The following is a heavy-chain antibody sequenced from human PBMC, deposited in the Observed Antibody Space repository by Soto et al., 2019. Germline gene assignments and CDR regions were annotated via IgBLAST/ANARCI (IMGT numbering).Heavy chain of an antibody. CDR1: GGSISSGGYY. CDR2: IYYSGST. D-gene: IGHD4-17*01. Sequence: QVQLQESGPGLVKPSQTLSLTCTVSGGSISSGGYYWSWIRQHPGKGLEWIGYIYYSGSTYYNPSLKSRVTIAVDTSKNHFSLKLSSVTAADTAVYYCARGAKMTTVITPWFDPWGQGTLVTVSS. CDR3: ARGAKMTTVITPWFDP. V-gene: IGHV4-31*03. J-gene: IGHJ5*02.